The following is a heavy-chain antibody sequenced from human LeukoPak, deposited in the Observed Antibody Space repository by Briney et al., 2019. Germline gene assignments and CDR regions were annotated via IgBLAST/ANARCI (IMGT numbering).Heavy chain of an antibody. CDR1: GGTFSSYA. Sequence: SVKVSCKASGGTFSSYAISWVRQAPGQGLEWMGGIIPIFGTANYAQKFQGRVTITADKSTSTAYMELSSLRSEDTAVYYCARVTGGRYCSTTSCYMRGWFDPWGQGTLVTVSS. J-gene: IGHJ5*02. D-gene: IGHD2-2*02. V-gene: IGHV1-69*06. CDR2: IIPIFGTA. CDR3: ARVTGGRYCSTTSCYMRGWFDP.